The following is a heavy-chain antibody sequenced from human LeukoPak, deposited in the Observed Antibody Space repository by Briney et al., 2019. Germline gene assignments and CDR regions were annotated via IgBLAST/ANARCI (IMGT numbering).Heavy chain of an antibody. J-gene: IGHJ4*02. CDR3: ARPAAAGFDY. V-gene: IGHV4-39*02. D-gene: IGHD6-13*01. CDR1: GGSISSYY. Sequence: PSETLSLTCTVSGGSISSYYWGWIRQPPGKGLEWIGSIYYTGSTYYNPSLKSRVTISVDTSKNHFSLGLSSVTAADTAVYYCARPAAAGFDYWGQGTLVTVSS. CDR2: IYYTGST.